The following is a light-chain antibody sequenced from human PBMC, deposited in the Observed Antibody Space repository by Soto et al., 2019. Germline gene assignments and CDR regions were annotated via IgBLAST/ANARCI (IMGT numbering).Light chain of an antibody. V-gene: IGKV4-1*01. CDR2: WAS. J-gene: IGKJ1*01. CDR1: QSVLYRANNRSH. Sequence: DIVLTQFPESLTVSPGERGTINCDSSQSVLYRANNRSHLAWFQQRQGQPPKLLIFWASFRESGVPARFSGSGAGTHFTLTISSLQAEDVAVYHCHQFFITPWTFGQGTRVEIK. CDR3: HQFFITPWT.